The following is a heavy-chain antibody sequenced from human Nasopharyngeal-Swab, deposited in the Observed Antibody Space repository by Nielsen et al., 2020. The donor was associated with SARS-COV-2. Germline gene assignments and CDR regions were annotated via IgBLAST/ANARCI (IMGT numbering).Heavy chain of an antibody. D-gene: IGHD3-3*01. Sequence: GSLRLSCTVSGGSLNSINYYWGWIRQPPGKGLEWIGSIYYSGGAYYNPSLKSRVTISVDTSKNQFSLKLSSVTAADTAVYYCARGGVVPWFDYWGQGTLVTVSS. V-gene: IGHV4-39*07. CDR2: IYYSGGA. J-gene: IGHJ4*02. CDR3: ARGGVVPWFDY. CDR1: GGSLNSINYY.